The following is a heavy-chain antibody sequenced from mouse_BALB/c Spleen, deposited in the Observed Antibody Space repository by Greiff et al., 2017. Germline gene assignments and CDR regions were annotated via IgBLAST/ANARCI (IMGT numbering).Heavy chain of an antibody. CDR2: INPSTGYT. Sequence: VQLKESGAELAKPGASVKMSCKASGYTFTSYWMHWVKQRPGQGLEWIGYINPSTGYTEYNQKFKDKATLTADKSSSTAYMQLSSLTSEDSAVYYCLPSYVSFYAMDYWGQGTSVTVSS. D-gene: IGHD1-1*01. J-gene: IGHJ4*01. CDR3: LPSYVSFYAMDY. V-gene: IGHV1-7*01. CDR1: GYTFTSYW.